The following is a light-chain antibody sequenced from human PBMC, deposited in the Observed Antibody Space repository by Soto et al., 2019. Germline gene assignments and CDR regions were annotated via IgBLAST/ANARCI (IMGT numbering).Light chain of an antibody. V-gene: IGKV3-11*01. CDR1: QSFSSY. CDR3: QQRSNWRPVST. J-gene: IGKJ5*01. Sequence: EIVLTQSPATLSLSPGERATLSCRASQSFSSYLAWYQQKPGQAPRLLIYDASKRATGIPARFSGRGSGTDVTLTISSREPEDVAGEYGQQRSNWRPVSTFGEGTRLEIK. CDR2: DAS.